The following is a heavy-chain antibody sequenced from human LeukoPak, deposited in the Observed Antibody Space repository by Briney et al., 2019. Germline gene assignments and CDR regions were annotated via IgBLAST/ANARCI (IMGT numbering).Heavy chain of an antibody. CDR1: GFTFGDYG. Sequence: GGSLRLSCATSGFTFGDYGMSWVRQAPGKGLEWVSSINWNGGNTAYADSVKGRFTISRDTAKDSLYLQLNSLRAEDTALYYCARDRGWLQYIDYWGQGTLVTVSS. CDR2: INWNGGNT. J-gene: IGHJ4*02. CDR3: ARDRGWLQYIDY. D-gene: IGHD5-24*01. V-gene: IGHV3-20*04.